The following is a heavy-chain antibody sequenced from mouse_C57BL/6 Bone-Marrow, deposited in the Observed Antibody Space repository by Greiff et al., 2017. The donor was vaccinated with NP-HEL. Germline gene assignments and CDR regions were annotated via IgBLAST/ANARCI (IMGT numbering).Heavy chain of an antibody. CDR2: IDPENGDT. Sequence: VQLKQSGAELVRPGASVKLSCTASGFNIKDDYMHWVKQRPGQGLEWIGWIDPENGDTEYASKFQGKATITADTSSNTAYLQLSSLTSEDTAVYYGAFYYYGPWFADWGKGTLVTVSA. V-gene: IGHV14-4*01. J-gene: IGHJ3*01. CDR1: GFNIKDDY. CDR3: AFYYYGPWFAD. D-gene: IGHD1-1*01.